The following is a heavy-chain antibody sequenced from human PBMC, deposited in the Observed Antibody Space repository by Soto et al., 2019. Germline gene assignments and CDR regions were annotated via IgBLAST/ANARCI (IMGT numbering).Heavy chain of an antibody. CDR1: GFTFSSYS. V-gene: IGHV3-23*01. J-gene: IGHJ4*02. D-gene: IGHD3-22*01. CDR2: ISGSGGIT. CDR3: AKGDSGGYYADVDY. Sequence: PGGSLRLSCAVSGFTFSSYSMSWVRQAPGKGLEWVSCISGSGGITYYVDSVKGRFTISRDNSKNTLYLQMNSLRAEDTAIYYCAKGDSGGYYADVDYWGQGALVTVSS.